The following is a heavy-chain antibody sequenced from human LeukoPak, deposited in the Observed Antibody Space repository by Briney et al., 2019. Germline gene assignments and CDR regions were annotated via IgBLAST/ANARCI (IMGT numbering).Heavy chain of an antibody. J-gene: IGHJ2*01. D-gene: IGHD2-21*02. V-gene: IGHV3-30*18. Sequence: PGGSLRLSCAASGFNFSAYGLHWVRQAPGKGLEWVAVISSDGSHKYYVDSVKGRFSISRDNSKYTVFLQMNSLREDDTAVYYCAKDCDWDWYFDFWGRGTLVTASS. CDR1: GFNFSAYG. CDR2: ISSDGSHK. CDR3: AKDCDWDWYFDF.